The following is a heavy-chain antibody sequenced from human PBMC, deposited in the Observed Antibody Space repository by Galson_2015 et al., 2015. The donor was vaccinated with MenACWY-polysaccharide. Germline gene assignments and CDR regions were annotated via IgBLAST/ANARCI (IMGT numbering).Heavy chain of an antibody. Sequence: SLRLSCAASGFTFSSYDMHWVRQATGKGLEWVSAIGTAGDTYYPGSVKGRFTISRENAMNSLYLQMNSLRAGDTAVYYCARGGIDSGSYYDRAYYYYGMDVWGQGTTVTVSS. CDR1: GFTFSSYD. J-gene: IGHJ6*02. D-gene: IGHD1-26*01. CDR2: IGTAGDT. V-gene: IGHV3-13*01. CDR3: ARGGIDSGSYYDRAYYYYGMDV.